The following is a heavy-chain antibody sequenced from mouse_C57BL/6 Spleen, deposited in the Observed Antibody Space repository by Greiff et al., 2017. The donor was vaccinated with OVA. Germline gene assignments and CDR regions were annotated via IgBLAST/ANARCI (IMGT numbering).Heavy chain of an antibody. V-gene: IGHV1-50*01. Sequence: QVQLQQPGAELVKPGASVKLSCKASGYTFTSYWMQWVKQRPGQGLEWIGEIDPSDSYTNYNQKFKGKATLTVDTPSSPAYMQLSSLTSEDSAVYYCARGESYDFDDWGQGTTLTVSS. CDR3: ARGESYDFDD. D-gene: IGHD6-1*02. CDR2: IDPSDSYT. CDR1: GYTFTSYW. J-gene: IGHJ2*01.